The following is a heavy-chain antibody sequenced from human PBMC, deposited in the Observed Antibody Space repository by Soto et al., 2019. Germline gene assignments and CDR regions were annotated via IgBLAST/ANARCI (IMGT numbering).Heavy chain of an antibody. CDR1: GGTFSSYA. D-gene: IGHD6-6*01. CDR2: IIPIFGTA. CDR3: ARNPIIEYSSSSGAFDI. Sequence: SVKVSCKASGGTFSSYAISWVRQAPGQGLEWMGGIIPIFGTANYAQKFQGRVTITADESTSTTYMELSSLRSEDTAVYYCARNPIIEYSSSSGAFDIWGQGTMVTVSS. V-gene: IGHV1-69*13. J-gene: IGHJ3*02.